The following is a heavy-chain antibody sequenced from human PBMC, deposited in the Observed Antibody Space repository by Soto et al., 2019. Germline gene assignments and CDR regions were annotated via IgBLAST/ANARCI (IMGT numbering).Heavy chain of an antibody. J-gene: IGHJ4*02. Sequence: PWGSLRLSCAASGFPFFSYWIRLGRQVPWKGLVWVSRINYDGTYLTYADSVRGRFTISRDNTKNTLYLQMNSLRADDTAVYYCTSDVFGVSHSWGQGTVVTVSS. CDR3: TSDVFGVSHS. D-gene: IGHD3-3*01. CDR1: GFPFFSYW. V-gene: IGHV3-74*03. CDR2: INYDGTYL.